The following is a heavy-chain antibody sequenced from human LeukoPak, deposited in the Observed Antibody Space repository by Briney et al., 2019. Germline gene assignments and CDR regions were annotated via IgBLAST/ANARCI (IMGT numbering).Heavy chain of an antibody. D-gene: IGHD4-17*01. V-gene: IGHV4-34*01. Sequence: GSLRLSCAASGFTFSSYWMNWIRQPPGKGLEWIGEINHSGSTNYNPSLKSRVTISVDTSKNQFSLKLSSVTAADTAVYYCARRLTVSDRRDLDYWGQGTLATVSS. CDR1: GFTFSSYW. CDR3: ARRLTVSDRRDLDY. CDR2: INHSGST. J-gene: IGHJ4*02.